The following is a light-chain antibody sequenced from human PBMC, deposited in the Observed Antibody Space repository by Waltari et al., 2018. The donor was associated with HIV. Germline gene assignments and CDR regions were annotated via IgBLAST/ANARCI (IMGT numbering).Light chain of an antibody. Sequence: QSALTQPASVSGSPGQSITISCTGASSNIGTSNYFSWYLQRPGKAPQIIIYEVTNRPSGVSDRFSGSKSGNTASLTISRLQPEDEAVYFCNSFTNSGTLEFGGGTKLTVL. CDR2: EVT. J-gene: IGLJ3*02. CDR1: SSNIGTSNY. V-gene: IGLV2-14*01. CDR3: NSFTNSGTLE.